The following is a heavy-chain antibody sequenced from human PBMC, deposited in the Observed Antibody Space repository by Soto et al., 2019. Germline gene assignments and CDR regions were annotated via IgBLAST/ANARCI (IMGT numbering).Heavy chain of an antibody. D-gene: IGHD6-13*01. CDR1: GLTFSSYA. J-gene: IGHJ4*02. CDR2: ISGSGGST. V-gene: IGHV3-23*01. Sequence: GGSLRLSAAASGLTFSSYAMSWVRQAPGKGLEWVSAISGSGGSTYYADSVKGRFTISRNNSKNTLYLQMNSLRAEDTAVYYCAKDPSSSWSNFDYWGQGTLVTVSS. CDR3: AKDPSSSWSNFDY.